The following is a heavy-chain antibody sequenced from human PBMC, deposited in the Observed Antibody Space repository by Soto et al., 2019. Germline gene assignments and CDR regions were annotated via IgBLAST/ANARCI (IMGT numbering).Heavy chain of an antibody. J-gene: IGHJ5*02. CDR1: GGSISSYY. CDR2: IYYSGST. D-gene: IGHD2-2*01. V-gene: IGHV4-59*01. CDR3: ARQGPASILNTWFDP. Sequence: QVQLPESGPGLVKPSETLSLTCTVSGGSISSYYWSWIRQPPGKGLEWIGYIYYSGSTNYNPSLKSRATISLDTSKNQFSLKLSSVTAADTAVYYCARQGPASILNTWFDPWGQGTLVTVSS.